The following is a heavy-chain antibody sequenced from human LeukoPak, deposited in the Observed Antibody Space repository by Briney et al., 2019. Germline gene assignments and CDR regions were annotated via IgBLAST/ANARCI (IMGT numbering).Heavy chain of an antibody. Sequence: SETLSLTCAVYGGSFSGYYWSWIRQPPGKGLEWIGYIYYSGSTNYNPSPKSRVTISVDTSKNQFSLKLSSVTAADTAVYYCARAFGASYYYGSGRVDYWGQGTLVTVSS. J-gene: IGHJ4*02. CDR1: GGSFSGYY. CDR3: ARAFGASYYYGSGRVDY. V-gene: IGHV4-59*12. CDR2: IYYSGST. D-gene: IGHD3-10*01.